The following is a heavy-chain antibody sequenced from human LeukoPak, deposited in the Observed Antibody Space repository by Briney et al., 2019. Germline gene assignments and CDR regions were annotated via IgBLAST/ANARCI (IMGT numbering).Heavy chain of an antibody. J-gene: IGHJ4*02. CDR1: GYSISSGYY. V-gene: IGHV4-38-2*02. CDR2: IYHSGST. D-gene: IGHD2-21*01. CDR3: ARGVVIAPQTFDY. Sequence: PSETLSLTCTVSGYSISSGYYWGWIRQPPGKGLEWIGSIYHSGSTYYNPSLKSRVTILVDTSKNQFSLKLSSVTAADTAVYYCARGVVIAPQTFDYWGQGTLVTVSS.